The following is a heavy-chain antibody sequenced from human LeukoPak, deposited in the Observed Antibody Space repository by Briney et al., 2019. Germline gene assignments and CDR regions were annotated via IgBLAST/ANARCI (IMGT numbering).Heavy chain of an antibody. V-gene: IGHV3-21*01. D-gene: IGHD2-8*01. CDR3: AKEGGGCTNGVCYTPHYFDY. Sequence: GGSLRLSCAASGFTFSSYGMNWVRQAPGKGLEWVSSISRTSTYIYYADSLKGRFTISRDNAKNSLYLQMNSLRAEDTAVYYCAKEGGGCTNGVCYTPHYFDYWGQGTLVTVSS. CDR1: GFTFSSYG. J-gene: IGHJ4*02. CDR2: ISRTSTYI.